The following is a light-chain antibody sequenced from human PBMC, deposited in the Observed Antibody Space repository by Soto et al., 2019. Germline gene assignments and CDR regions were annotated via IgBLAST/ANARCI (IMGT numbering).Light chain of an antibody. CDR1: TSNIGTNA. CDR2: YSN. CDR3: APWDARLRGYV. Sequence: SVLTQSASASGTPGHRVTISCSGDTSNIGTNAVYWFQLLPGTAPKLLIYYSNHRSSGISDRFSGSKSGTSASLAISGLRPEDEADYYCAPWDARLRGYVFATGTKVTVL. V-gene: IGLV1-47*01. J-gene: IGLJ1*01.